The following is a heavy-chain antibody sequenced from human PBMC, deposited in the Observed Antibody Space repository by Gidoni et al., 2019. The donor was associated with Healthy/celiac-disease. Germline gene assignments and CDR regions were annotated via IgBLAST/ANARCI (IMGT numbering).Heavy chain of an antibody. J-gene: IGHJ4*02. CDR3: ARAGGFLEWLSLDY. CDR1: GFTFSSYA. CDR2: ISYDGSNK. D-gene: IGHD3-3*01. V-gene: IGHV3-30-3*01. Sequence: QVQLVESGGGVVQPGRSLRLSCAASGFTFSSYAMHWVRQAPGKGLEWVVVISYDGSNKYYADSVKGRFTISRDNSKNTLYLQMNSLRAEDTAVYYCARAGGFLEWLSLDYWGQGTLVTVSS.